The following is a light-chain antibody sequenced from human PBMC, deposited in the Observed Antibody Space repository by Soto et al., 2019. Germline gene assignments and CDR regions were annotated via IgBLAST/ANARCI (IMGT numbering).Light chain of an antibody. CDR2: DVS. CDR1: QSVSSY. CDR3: QQYGSSYPWT. V-gene: IGKV3-20*01. J-gene: IGKJ1*01. Sequence: EIVLTQSPVTLSLSPGERATLFCRASQSVSSYLGWYQQKPGQAPRLLIYDVSNRATGIPARFSGSGSGTDFTLTIRRLEPEDFAVYYCQQYGSSYPWTFGQGTKVDIK.